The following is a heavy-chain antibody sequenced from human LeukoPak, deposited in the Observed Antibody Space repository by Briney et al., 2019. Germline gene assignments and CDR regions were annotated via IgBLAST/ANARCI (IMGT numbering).Heavy chain of an antibody. Sequence: GGSLRLSCEGSAFIFSGHWMNWVRQTPGKGLEWVASIKEDGSERQYVDSVKGRFSISRDNTKGSLFLQLNSLRAEDTAVYYCARGGVRPGYSGYEDPDYYYYGMDVWGQGTTVTVSS. D-gene: IGHD5-12*01. J-gene: IGHJ6*02. V-gene: IGHV3-7*03. CDR3: ARGGVRPGYSGYEDPDYYYYGMDV. CDR1: AFIFSGHW. CDR2: IKEDGSER.